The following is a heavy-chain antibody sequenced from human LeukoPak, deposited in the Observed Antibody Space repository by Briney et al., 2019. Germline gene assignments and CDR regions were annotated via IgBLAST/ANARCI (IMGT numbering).Heavy chain of an antibody. J-gene: IGHJ6*03. CDR2: IYPSGST. V-gene: IGHV4-4*07. Sequence: SETLSLTCTVSGGSISSYYWSWIRQPAGKGLAWIGRIYPSGSTHYNPSLKSRVTISVDTSKNQFSLKLSSVTAADTAVYYCAREPADTAMVYYYYYYMDVWGKGTTVTVSS. D-gene: IGHD5-18*01. CDR3: AREPADTAMVYYYYYYMDV. CDR1: GGSISSYY.